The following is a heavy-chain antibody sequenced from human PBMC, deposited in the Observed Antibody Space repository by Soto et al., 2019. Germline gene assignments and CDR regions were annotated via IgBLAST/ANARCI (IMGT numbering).Heavy chain of an antibody. V-gene: IGHV5-51*01. Sequence: LQSSDEGSGDSLSSYWRSSVRQMPEKGLEWMGIIYPGDSDTRYSPSFQGQVTISADKSISTAYLQWSSLKASDTAMYYCARRGYYDSSGEGVYYYYGMDVWGQGITVTVSS. J-gene: IGHJ6*02. CDR1: GDSLSSYW. CDR2: IYPGDSDT. CDR3: ARRGYYDSSGEGVYYYYGMDV. D-gene: IGHD3-22*01.